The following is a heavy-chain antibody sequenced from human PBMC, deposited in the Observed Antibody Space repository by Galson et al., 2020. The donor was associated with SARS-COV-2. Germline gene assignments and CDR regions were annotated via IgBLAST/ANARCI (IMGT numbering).Heavy chain of an antibody. V-gene: IGHV1-8*01. J-gene: IGHJ6*02. CDR1: GYTFTSYD. CDR3: ARSTWNYCNAMDV. CDR2: MNPHRGKT. D-gene: IGHD1-7*01. Sequence: ASVPVSCKTSGYTFTSYDINWVRQAPGQGLEWMGWMNPHRGKTVNAQQFQGRVTMTRNTSLSTAYMELSSLRSEDAAVYYCARSTWNYCNAMDVWGQGTTVTVSS.